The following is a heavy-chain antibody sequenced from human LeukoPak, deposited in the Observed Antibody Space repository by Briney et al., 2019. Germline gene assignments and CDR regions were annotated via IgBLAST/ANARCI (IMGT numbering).Heavy chain of an antibody. J-gene: IGHJ6*02. Sequence: GGSLRLSCAASGFTFSSYAMSWVRQAPGKGLEWVSAISGSGGSTYYADSVKGRFTISRDNSKNTLYLQMNSLRAEDTAVYYCAKDIVVVPAQYYYYGMDVWGQGTTVTVSS. CDR1: GFTFSSYA. D-gene: IGHD2-2*01. CDR2: ISGSGGST. CDR3: AKDIVVVPAQYYYYGMDV. V-gene: IGHV3-23*01.